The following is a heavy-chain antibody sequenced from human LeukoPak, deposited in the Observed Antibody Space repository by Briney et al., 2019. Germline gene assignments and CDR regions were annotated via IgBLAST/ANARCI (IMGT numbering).Heavy chain of an antibody. CDR1: GDSIRSDYY. Sequence: PSETLSLTCAVSGDSIRSDYYWSWIRQPAGKGLEWIGRIYSSGSTNFNPSLKSRVTMSVDTSKNQISLNLTSVTAADTAVYYCARAPTREGGGALFDYWGQGTLVTVSS. CDR2: IYSSGST. V-gene: IGHV4-4*07. D-gene: IGHD3-16*01. J-gene: IGHJ4*02. CDR3: ARAPTREGGGALFDY.